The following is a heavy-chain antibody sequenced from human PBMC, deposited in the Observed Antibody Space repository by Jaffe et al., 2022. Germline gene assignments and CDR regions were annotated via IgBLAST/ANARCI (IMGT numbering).Heavy chain of an antibody. J-gene: IGHJ5*02. D-gene: IGHD3-16*01. CDR1: GFTFSSYA. CDR2: ISGSGGST. V-gene: IGHV3-23*01. CDR3: AKFGVRFSFPYNWFDP. Sequence: EVQLLESGGGLVQPGGSLRLSCAASGFTFSSYAMSWVRQAPGKGLEWVSAISGSGGSTYYADSVKGRFTISRDNSKNTLYLQMNSLRAEDTAVYYCAKFGVRFSFPYNWFDPWGQGTLVTVSS.